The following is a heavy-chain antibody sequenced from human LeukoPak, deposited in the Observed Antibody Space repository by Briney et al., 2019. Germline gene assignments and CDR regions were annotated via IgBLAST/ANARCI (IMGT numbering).Heavy chain of an antibody. Sequence: GGSLRLSCATSGFTVSSYSMNWVRQAPGKGLEWVSCFSISSTIYYADSVKGRFTVSRDNAENSLYLQMNSLRDEDTAVYYCARGAGPYGDYRDYWGQGTLVTVSS. V-gene: IGHV3-48*02. CDR1: GFTVSSYS. D-gene: IGHD4-17*01. CDR3: ARGAGPYGDYRDY. J-gene: IGHJ4*02. CDR2: FSISSTI.